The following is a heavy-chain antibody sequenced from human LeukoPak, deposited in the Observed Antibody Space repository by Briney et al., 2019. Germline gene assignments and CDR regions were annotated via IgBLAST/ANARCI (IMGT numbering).Heavy chain of an antibody. CDR1: GYTFTSYG. CDR2: ISAYNGDT. V-gene: IGHV1-18*01. J-gene: IGHJ5*02. D-gene: IGHD1-1*01. Sequence: ASVKVSCKASGYTFTSYGISWVRQAPGQGLEWMGWISAYNGDTNYAQKLQGRVTMTTDTSTSTAYMELRSLRSDDTAVYYCAINWNRIRYNWFDPWGQGTLVTVSS. CDR3: AINWNRIRYNWFDP.